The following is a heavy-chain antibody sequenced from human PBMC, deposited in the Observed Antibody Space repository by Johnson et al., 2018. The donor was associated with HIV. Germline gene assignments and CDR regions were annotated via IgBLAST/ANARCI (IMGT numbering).Heavy chain of an antibody. CDR1: RFTFSSYG. J-gene: IGHJ3*02. CDR2: IRTDGSNK. V-gene: IGHV3-30*02. Sequence: QVQLVESGGGVVQPGGSLRLSCEASRFTFSSYGMHWVRQAPGKGLEWVAFIRTDGSNKNYGDSVKGRFTTSRDNSKNTLYLQMNSLRAEDTAVYYCAKVRRAYYEDAFDIWGQGTMVTVSS. D-gene: IGHD3-22*01. CDR3: AKVRRAYYEDAFDI.